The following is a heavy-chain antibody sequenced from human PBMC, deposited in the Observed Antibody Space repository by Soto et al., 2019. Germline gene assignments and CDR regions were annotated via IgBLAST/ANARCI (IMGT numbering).Heavy chain of an antibody. V-gene: IGHV4-31*03. CDR3: ASDLRSGSDSSAYYYTGAFDI. CDR1: GGSISSGGYY. CDR2: IYYSGST. D-gene: IGHD3-22*01. J-gene: IGHJ3*02. Sequence: SETLSLTCTVSGGSISSGGYYWSWIRQHPGKGLEWIGYIYYSGSTYYNPSLKSRVTISVDTSKNQFSLKLSSVTAADTAVYYCASDLRSGSDSSAYYYTGAFDIWGQGTMVTVSS.